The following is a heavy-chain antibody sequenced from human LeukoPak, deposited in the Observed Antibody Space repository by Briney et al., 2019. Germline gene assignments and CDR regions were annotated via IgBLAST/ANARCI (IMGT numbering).Heavy chain of an antibody. CDR3: ARVRVSEDGFEY. J-gene: IGHJ4*02. CDR1: GFTYSSYW. CDR2: INQDGSET. Sequence: PGGSLRLSCAASGFTYSSYWMSWVRQAPGKGLEWVANINQDGSETYYVDSVRGRFTISRDNAKNSLYPQMNSLRAEDTAVYYCARVRVSEDGFEYWGQGTLVTVSS. D-gene: IGHD5/OR15-5a*01. V-gene: IGHV3-7*01.